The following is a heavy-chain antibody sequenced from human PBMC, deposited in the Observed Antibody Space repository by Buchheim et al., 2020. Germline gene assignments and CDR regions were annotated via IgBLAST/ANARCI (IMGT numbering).Heavy chain of an antibody. CDR1: GYTFTGYY. D-gene: IGHD2-2*01. J-gene: IGHJ6*02. CDR2: INPNSSGT. CDR3: AREDIVVVPAAIPGGKYYYYGMDV. Sequence: QVQLVQSGAEVKKPGASVKVSCKASGYTFTGYYMHWVRQAPGQGLEWMGWINPNSSGTNYAQKFQGWVTMTRDTSISTAYMELSRLRSDDTAVYYCAREDIVVVPAAIPGGKYYYYGMDVWGQGTT. V-gene: IGHV1-2*04.